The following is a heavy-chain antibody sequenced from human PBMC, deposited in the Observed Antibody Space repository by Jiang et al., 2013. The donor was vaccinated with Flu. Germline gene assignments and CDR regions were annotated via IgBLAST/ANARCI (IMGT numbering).Heavy chain of an antibody. CDR3: ARLFSGGTTIFDI. Sequence: VQLVESGPGLVKPSETLSLTCTVSGGSISPYHWSWIRQSPGKGLEWIGYIYSSGGTKYNPSLKSRVTLLLDTSKNHFSLNLSSVTAADTAVYYCARLFSGGTTIFDIWGQGTMVTVSS. J-gene: IGHJ3*02. CDR2: IYSSGGT. V-gene: IGHV4-59*01. CDR1: GGSISPYH. D-gene: IGHD2-15*01.